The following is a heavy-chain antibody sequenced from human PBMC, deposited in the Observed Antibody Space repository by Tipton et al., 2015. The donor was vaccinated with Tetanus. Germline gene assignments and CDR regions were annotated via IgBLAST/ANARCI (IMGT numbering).Heavy chain of an antibody. CDR2: IDYSGST. J-gene: IGHJ5*02. D-gene: IGHD3-10*02. CDR1: GDSVRSGSYY. Sequence: TLSLTCTVSGDSVRSGSYYWSWIRQPPGKELEWIGYIDYSGSTNYNPSLKSRLIISADTSKNQFSLRLSSVTAADTAVYYCARSKFLLSGESLAGVDPSGQGTLVTVS. V-gene: IGHV4-61*01. CDR3: ARSKFLLSGESLAGVDP.